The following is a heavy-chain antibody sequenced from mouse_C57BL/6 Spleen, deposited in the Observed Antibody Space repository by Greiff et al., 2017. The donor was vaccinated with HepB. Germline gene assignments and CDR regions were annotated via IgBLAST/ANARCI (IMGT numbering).Heavy chain of an antibody. J-gene: IGHJ1*03. CDR1: GYTFTSYW. V-gene: IGHV1-64*01. D-gene: IGHD1-1*01. CDR2: IHPNSGST. Sequence: QVQLQQPGAELVKPGASVKLSCKASGYTFTSYWMHWVKQRPGQGLEWIGMIHPNSGSTNYNEKFKSKATLTVDKSSSTAYMQLSSLTSEDSAVYYGAREGYGSSYPDWDFDVWGTGTTVTVSS. CDR3: AREGYGSSYPDWDFDV.